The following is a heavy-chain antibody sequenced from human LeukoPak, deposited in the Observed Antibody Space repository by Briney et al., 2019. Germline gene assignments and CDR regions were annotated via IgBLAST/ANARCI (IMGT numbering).Heavy chain of an antibody. CDR2: IDYSGGSS. V-gene: IGHV3-23*01. J-gene: IGHJ5*02. Sequence: GGSLRLSCTVSGFTLSSYEMSWIRQAPEKGLEWVSSIDYSGGSSYYADSVKGRFTISRDNSKNTLYLQLNSLRAEDTAVYYCARVTHTELSTWFDPWGQGTLVTVSS. CDR1: GFTLSSYE. D-gene: IGHD5-18*01. CDR3: ARVTHTELSTWFDP.